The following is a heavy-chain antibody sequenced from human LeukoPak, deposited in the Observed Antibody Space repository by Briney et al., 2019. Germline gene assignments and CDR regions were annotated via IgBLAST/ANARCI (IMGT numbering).Heavy chain of an antibody. V-gene: IGHV3-21*01. CDR2: ISSSSSYI. Sequence: PGGSLRLSCAASGFTFSSYSMNWVRQAPGKGLEWVSSISSSSSYIYYVDSVRVGFTICRDNAKNSLYLQMNSLRAEDTAVYYCAKIVVDTASWGQGTLVTVSS. CDR1: GFTFSSYS. CDR3: AKIVVDTAS. D-gene: IGHD3-22*01. J-gene: IGHJ4*02.